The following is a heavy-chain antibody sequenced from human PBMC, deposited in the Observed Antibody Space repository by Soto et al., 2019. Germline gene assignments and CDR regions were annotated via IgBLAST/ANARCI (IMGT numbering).Heavy chain of an antibody. Sequence: EVQLVESGGGLVKPGGSLRLSCAASGFTFSSYSMNWVRQAPGKGLEWVSSISSSSSYIYYADSVKGRFTISRDNAKNSLYLQMNSLRAEDTAVYYCARETYYYGSGYEWGWFDPWGQGTLVTVSS. V-gene: IGHV3-21*01. D-gene: IGHD3-10*01. CDR1: GFTFSSYS. CDR2: ISSSSSYI. CDR3: ARETYYYGSGYEWGWFDP. J-gene: IGHJ5*02.